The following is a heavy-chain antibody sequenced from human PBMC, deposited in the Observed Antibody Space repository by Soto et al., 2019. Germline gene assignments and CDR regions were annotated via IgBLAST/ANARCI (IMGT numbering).Heavy chain of an antibody. CDR1: GDSMTTVCYY. CDR2: IAYSGTT. V-gene: IGHV4-31*03. J-gene: IGHJ4*02. Sequence: QVQLQESGPGLVKPSQTLSLTCTVSGDSMTTVCYYWPWIRQHPGQGLEWNGFIAYSGTTYYSSPLKGRVGISADTSKNQFSPKLNSVTAADAAVYYWTRGDYWGKGTLVTVSS. CDR3: TRGDY.